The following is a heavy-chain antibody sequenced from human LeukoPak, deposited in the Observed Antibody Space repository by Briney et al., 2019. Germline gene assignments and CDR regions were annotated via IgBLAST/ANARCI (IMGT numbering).Heavy chain of an antibody. D-gene: IGHD3-10*01. J-gene: IGHJ6*02. CDR2: LNWNGDIT. V-gene: IGHV3-20*04. Sequence: PGGSLRLSCVASGFTFNDYGMTWVRQAPGKGLEWVSGLNWNGDITRYADSVKGRFTISRDNAKNSVYLQMDSLSAEDTAFYYCARGYGAGNYRRPFYGMDVWGQGTTVTVSS. CDR1: GFTFNDYG. CDR3: ARGYGAGNYRRPFYGMDV.